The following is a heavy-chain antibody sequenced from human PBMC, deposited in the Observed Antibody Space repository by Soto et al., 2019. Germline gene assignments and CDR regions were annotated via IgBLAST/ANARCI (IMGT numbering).Heavy chain of an antibody. Sequence: GGSLRLSCAASGFTFSSYAMSWVRQAPGKGLEWVSAISGSGGSTYYADSVKGRFTISRDNSKNTLYLQMNSLRAEDTAVYYCAKDHLYCSSTSCYFWFDPWGQGTLVTVSS. J-gene: IGHJ5*02. CDR2: ISGSGGST. D-gene: IGHD2-2*01. V-gene: IGHV3-23*01. CDR1: GFTFSSYA. CDR3: AKDHLYCSSTSCYFWFDP.